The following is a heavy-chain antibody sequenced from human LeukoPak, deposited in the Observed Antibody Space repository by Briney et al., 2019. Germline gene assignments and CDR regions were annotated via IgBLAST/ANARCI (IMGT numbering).Heavy chain of an antibody. D-gene: IGHD3-10*01. Sequence: GASVKVSCKASGYSFTDKYMHWVRQAPGQGLEWMGWINPNSGGTNYAQKFQGRVTMTRDTPASTAYMELSSLRSEDMAVYYCARDGGSGYIDYWGQGTLVTVSS. V-gene: IGHV1-2*02. CDR2: INPNSGGT. CDR3: ARDGGSGYIDY. CDR1: GYSFTDKY. J-gene: IGHJ4*02.